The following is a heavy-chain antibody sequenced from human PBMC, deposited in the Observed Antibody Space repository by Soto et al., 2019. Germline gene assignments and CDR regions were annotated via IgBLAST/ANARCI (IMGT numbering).Heavy chain of an antibody. V-gene: IGHV3-48*02. D-gene: IGHD2-15*01. CDR2: MSSSSSII. CDR3: AKGGGVDV. Sequence: EVQLVESGGGLVQPGGSLRLSCVASGFTFSSYSMNWVRQAPGKGLEWVSYMSSSSSIIYYADSVKGRFTISRDNATNSLSLQMNSLRDEDTAVYYCAKGGGVDVWGQGTTVAVCS. CDR1: GFTFSSYS. J-gene: IGHJ6*02.